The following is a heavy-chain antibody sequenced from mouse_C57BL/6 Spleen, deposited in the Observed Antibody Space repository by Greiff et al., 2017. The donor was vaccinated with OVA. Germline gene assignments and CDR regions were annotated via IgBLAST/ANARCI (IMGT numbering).Heavy chain of an antibody. J-gene: IGHJ2*01. Sequence: EVKLVESGPGLVKPSQSLSLTCSVTGYSITSGYYWNWIRQFPGNKLEWMGYISYDGSNNYNPSLKNRISITRDTSKNQFFLKLNSVTTEDTATYYCARGDYYGPYFDYWGQGTTLTVSS. CDR3: ARGDYYGPYFDY. CDR1: GYSITSGYY. CDR2: ISYDGSN. D-gene: IGHD1-1*01. V-gene: IGHV3-6*01.